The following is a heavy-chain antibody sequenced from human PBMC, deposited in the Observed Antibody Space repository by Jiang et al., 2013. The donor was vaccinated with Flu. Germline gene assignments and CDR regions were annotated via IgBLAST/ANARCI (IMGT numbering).Heavy chain of an antibody. D-gene: IGHD2-2*01. CDR3: ARGQYCSSASCYGSWFDP. J-gene: IGHJ5*02. CDR2: INHSGST. V-gene: IGHV4-34*01. Sequence: ETLSLTCAVYGGSFSGYYWTWIRQPPGKGLEWIGEINHSGSTNYNPSLTSRVTISVDTSKNQFSLKVNSVTAADTAVYYCARGQYCSSASCYGSWFDPWGQGTLVTVSS. CDR1: GGSFSGYY.